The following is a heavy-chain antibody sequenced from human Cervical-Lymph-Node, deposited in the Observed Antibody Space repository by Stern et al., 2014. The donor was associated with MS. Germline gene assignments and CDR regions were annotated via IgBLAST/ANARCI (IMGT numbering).Heavy chain of an antibody. CDR1: GGSIISGDFY. Sequence: QVQLQESGPGLVKPSPTLSLTCTVSGGSIISGDFYWSWIRQLPGKGLEWIGYIYDSGSAYYNPALNSRVTISVDTANNQFSLKLSSVAAADTAVYYCARRAGGSDNYFDPWGQGTLVTVSS. CDR2: IYDSGSA. J-gene: IGHJ5*02. D-gene: IGHD4/OR15-4a*01. V-gene: IGHV4-31*03. CDR3: ARRAGGSDNYFDP.